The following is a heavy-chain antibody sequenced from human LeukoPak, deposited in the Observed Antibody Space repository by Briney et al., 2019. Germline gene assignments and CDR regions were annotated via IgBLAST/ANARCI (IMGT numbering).Heavy chain of an antibody. J-gene: IGHJ4*02. Sequence: PGGSLRLSCGASGFTFSTYWMSWVRQAPGKGLEWVANTKKDGSEKYYVDSVKGRFTISRDNAKNSLYLQMNSLRVEDTAVYYCVREGYFVFDFRGQGALVTVSS. CDR1: GFTFSTYW. V-gene: IGHV3-7*01. CDR3: VREGYFVFDF. D-gene: IGHD2-21*01. CDR2: TKKDGSEK.